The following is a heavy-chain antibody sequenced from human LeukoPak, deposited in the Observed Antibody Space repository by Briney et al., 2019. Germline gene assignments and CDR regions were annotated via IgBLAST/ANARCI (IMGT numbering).Heavy chain of an antibody. CDR3: AKDWSQWLATLFDY. V-gene: IGHV3-30*02. CDR1: GFTFSSYG. D-gene: IGHD6-19*01. CDR2: IRYDGSNK. J-gene: IGHJ4*02. Sequence: GGSLRLSCAASGFTFSSYGMHWVRQAPGKGLGWVAFIRYDGSNKYYTDSVKGRFTISRDNSKNTLYLQMSSLRAEDTAVYYCAKDWSQWLATLFDYWGQGTLVTVSS.